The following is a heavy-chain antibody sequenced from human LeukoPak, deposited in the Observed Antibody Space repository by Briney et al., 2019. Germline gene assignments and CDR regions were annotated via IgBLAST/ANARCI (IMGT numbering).Heavy chain of an antibody. CDR1: GFTFSSYS. CDR2: ISSSGSTI. Sequence: GGSLRLSCAASGFTFSSYSMNWVRQAPGKGLEWVSYISSSGSTIYYADSVKGRFTISRDNAKNSLYLQMNSLRAEDTAVYYCAREVYSLAFDYWGQGTLVTVSS. CDR3: AREVYSLAFDY. J-gene: IGHJ4*02. V-gene: IGHV3-48*04. D-gene: IGHD2-8*01.